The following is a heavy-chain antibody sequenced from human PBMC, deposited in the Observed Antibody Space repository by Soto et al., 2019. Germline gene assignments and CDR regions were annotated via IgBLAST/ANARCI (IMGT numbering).Heavy chain of an antibody. CDR2: ISSSSSTI. D-gene: IGHD3-3*01. V-gene: IGHV3-48*01. J-gene: IGHJ4*02. Sequence: EVQLVESGGGLVQPGGSLRLSCAASGFTFSSYSMNWVRQAPGKGREWVSYISSSSSTIYYADSVKGRFTISRDNAKNSLYLQMNSLRAEDTAVYYCARDSPFTIFGVVTPYYFDYWGQGTLVTVSS. CDR3: ARDSPFTIFGVVTPYYFDY. CDR1: GFTFSSYS.